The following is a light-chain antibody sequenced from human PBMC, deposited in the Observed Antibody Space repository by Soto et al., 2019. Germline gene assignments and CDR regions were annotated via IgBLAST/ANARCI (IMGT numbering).Light chain of an antibody. Sequence: QSALTQPASVSGSPGQSITISCTGTSSDVGGYNYVSWYQQHPGTAPKLMIYEVSNRPSGVSDRFSGSKSANTASLTISGLQFEDEADYYCSSYTVSSAPVIFGGGTKVTVL. CDR2: EVS. J-gene: IGLJ2*01. CDR1: SSDVGGYNY. V-gene: IGLV2-14*01. CDR3: SSYTVSSAPVI.